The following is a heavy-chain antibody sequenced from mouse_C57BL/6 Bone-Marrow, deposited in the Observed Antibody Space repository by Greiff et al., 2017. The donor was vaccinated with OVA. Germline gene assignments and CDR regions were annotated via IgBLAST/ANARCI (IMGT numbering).Heavy chain of an antibody. D-gene: IGHD1-3*01. CDR2: ISDGGSYT. CDR1: GFTFSSYA. Sequence: EVHLVESGGGLVKPGGSLKLSCAASGFTFSSYAMSWVRQTPEKRLEWVATISDGGSYTYYPDNVKGRFTISRDNAKNNLYLQMSHLKSEDTAMYYCARSLLTFYAMDYWGQGTSVTVSS. CDR3: ARSLLTFYAMDY. V-gene: IGHV5-4*01. J-gene: IGHJ4*01.